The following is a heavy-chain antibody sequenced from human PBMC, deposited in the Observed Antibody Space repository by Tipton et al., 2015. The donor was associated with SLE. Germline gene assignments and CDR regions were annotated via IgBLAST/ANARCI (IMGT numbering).Heavy chain of an antibody. CDR1: GFTFSSFW. CDR2: INSDGSTT. J-gene: IGHJ6*02. Sequence: PRLSCAASGFTFSSFWMHWVRQVPGKGLVWVSRINSDGSTTGYADSVKGRFTISRDNAKNTLFLQMNSLRAEDTAVYYCARDYNHRYFYYGMDVWGQGTTVTVS. D-gene: IGHD1-1*01. V-gene: IGHV3-74*01. CDR3: ARDYNHRYFYYGMDV.